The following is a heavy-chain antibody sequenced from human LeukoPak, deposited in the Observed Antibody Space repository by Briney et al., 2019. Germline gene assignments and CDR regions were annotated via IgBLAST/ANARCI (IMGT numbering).Heavy chain of an antibody. CDR1: GHMFSSYG. D-gene: IGHD3-3*01. CDR2: ISYDGSNK. CDR3: AKDDFLTPGYNRGPSPSSFFDY. Sequence: GASLRLSCAASGHMFSSYGMHWVRQAPGKVLEWLAHISYDGSNKYYADSIKGRFTISRDNSKDTLFLQMSSLRAEDTAVYYCAKDDFLTPGYNRGPSPSSFFDYWGQGTLVTVSS. V-gene: IGHV3-30*18. J-gene: IGHJ4*02.